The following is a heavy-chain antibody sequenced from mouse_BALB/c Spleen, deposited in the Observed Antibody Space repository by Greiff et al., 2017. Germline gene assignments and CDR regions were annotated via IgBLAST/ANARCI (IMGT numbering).Heavy chain of an antibody. CDR3: ARDDYDGAWFAY. CDR1: GFTFSSYG. D-gene: IGHD2-4*01. J-gene: IGHJ3*01. CDR2: INSNGGST. Sequence: EGKLVESGGGLVQPGGSLKLSCAASGFTFSSYGMSWVRQTPDKRLELVATINSNGGSTYYPDSVKGRFTISRDNAKNTLYLQMSSLKSEDTAMYYCARDDYDGAWFAYWGQGTLVTVSA. V-gene: IGHV5-6-3*01.